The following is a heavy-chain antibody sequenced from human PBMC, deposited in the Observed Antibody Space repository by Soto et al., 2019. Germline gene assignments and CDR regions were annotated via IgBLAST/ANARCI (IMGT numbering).Heavy chain of an antibody. CDR1: GFTFSSYA. D-gene: IGHD6-6*01. CDR2: ISYDGSEE. J-gene: IGHJ6*04. Sequence: GGSLRLSCAASGFTFSSYAMRWVRQAPGKGLEWVAVISYDGSEENYVDSVKGRFTISRDNAKNALYLQMNSLRVEDTAVYYCAREIAARLWGKGTTVTVSS. CDR3: AREIAARL. V-gene: IGHV3-30*04.